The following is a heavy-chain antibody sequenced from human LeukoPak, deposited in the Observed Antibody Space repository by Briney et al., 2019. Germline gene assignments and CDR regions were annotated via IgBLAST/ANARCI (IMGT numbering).Heavy chain of an antibody. CDR3: ARERGVRD. V-gene: IGHV3-11*05. CDR1: GGSISSYY. J-gene: IGHJ4*02. CDR2: ISSGSSYT. D-gene: IGHD3-10*01. Sequence: LSLTCTVSGGSISSYYWSWVRQAPGKGLEWVSYISSGSSYTHYADSVKGRFTISRDNAKNSLYLQMNSLTAEDTAVYYCARERGVRDWGQETLVTVSS.